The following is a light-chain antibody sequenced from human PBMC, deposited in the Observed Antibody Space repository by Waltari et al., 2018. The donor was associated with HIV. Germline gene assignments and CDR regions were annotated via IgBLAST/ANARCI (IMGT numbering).Light chain of an antibody. CDR1: SSNIGKHY. V-gene: IGLV1-51*02. CDR2: ENT. CDR3: ETWDSSLSAGV. Sequence: QSVLTQPPSVSAAPGQRVTISCSGSSSNIGKHYVTWYQQVPRTAPNRLIDENTKRPSGIPDRFSGSKAGTSATLSITGLQTGDEADYYCETWDSSLSAGVFGGGTKVTVL. J-gene: IGLJ2*01.